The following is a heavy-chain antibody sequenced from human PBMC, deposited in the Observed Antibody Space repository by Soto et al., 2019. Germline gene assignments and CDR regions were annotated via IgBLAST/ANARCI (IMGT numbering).Heavy chain of an antibody. D-gene: IGHD6-19*01. J-gene: IGHJ5*02. CDR1: GGSVSSATYY. V-gene: IGHV4-61*01. Sequence: PSETLYLTCTVSGGSVSSATYYWSWIRQPPGKGLEWIGYIYYSGRTYYNPSLKSRVTISVDTSKNQFSLKLSSVTAADTAVYYFATQWVAVAGLGVSWGQGTLVTGSS. CDR2: IYYSGRT. CDR3: ATQWVAVAGLGVS.